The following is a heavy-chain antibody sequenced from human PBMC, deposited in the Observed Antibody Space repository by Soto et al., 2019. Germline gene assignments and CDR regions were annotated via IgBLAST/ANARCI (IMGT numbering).Heavy chain of an antibody. CDR2: IYHSGNT. D-gene: IGHD3-10*01. V-gene: IGHV4-38-2*02. CDR3: AREGRSAAPQAGFDL. J-gene: IGHJ4*02. Sequence: SETLSLTCAVSGYSISSGYYWGWIRQPPGKGLEWIGSIYHSGNTHYSPSLESRVTISVDTSKNQFSIKLTSVTVADTAVYYCAREGRSAAPQAGFDLWGQGTLVTVSS. CDR1: GYSISSGYY.